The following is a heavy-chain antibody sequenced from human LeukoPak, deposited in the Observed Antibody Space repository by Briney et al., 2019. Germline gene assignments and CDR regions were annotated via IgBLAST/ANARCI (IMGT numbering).Heavy chain of an antibody. V-gene: IGHV3-74*01. J-gene: IGHJ6*02. D-gene: IGHD4-17*01. CDR2: INSDGSST. Sequence: GGSLRLSCAASGFTFSSYWMHWVRQAPGKGLVWVSRINSDGSSTSYADSVKGRFTISRDNAKNTLYLQMNSLRAEDTAVYYCARVNGDYEDYYYYYGMDVWGQGTTVTVSS. CDR1: GFTFSSYW. CDR3: ARVNGDYEDYYYYYGMDV.